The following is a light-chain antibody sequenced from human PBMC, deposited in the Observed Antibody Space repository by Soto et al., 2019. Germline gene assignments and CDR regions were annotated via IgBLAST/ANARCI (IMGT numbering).Light chain of an antibody. CDR2: DAS. Sequence: DIQMTQSPSTLSASVGDRVTITCRASQSISGTLAWYQQKPGKAPKLLIYDASSLERGVTSRYSVSGSVKECSRTNSSLQPDDFAPFYCQQDDTFPRTFGQGTPLEIK. CDR1: QSISGT. V-gene: IGKV1-5*01. CDR3: QQDDTFPRT. J-gene: IGKJ1*01.